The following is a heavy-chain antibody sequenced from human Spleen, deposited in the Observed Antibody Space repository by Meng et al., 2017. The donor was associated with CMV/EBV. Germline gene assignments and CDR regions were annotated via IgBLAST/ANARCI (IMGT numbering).Heavy chain of an antibody. CDR3: ARVVVMTTNLGSGNWFDP. Sequence: GESLKISCAASGFTFSNYAMNWVRQLPGKGLEWVSSISSSSSYIYYADSVKGRFTISRDNAKNSLYLQMNSLRAEDTAVYYCARVVVMTTNLGSGNWFDPWGQGTLVTVSS. J-gene: IGHJ5*02. CDR2: ISSSSSYI. CDR1: GFTFSNYA. D-gene: IGHD2-21*02. V-gene: IGHV3-21*01.